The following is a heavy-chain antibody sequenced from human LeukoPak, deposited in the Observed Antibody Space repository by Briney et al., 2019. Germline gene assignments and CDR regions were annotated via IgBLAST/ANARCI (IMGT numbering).Heavy chain of an antibody. CDR1: GGSFSGYY. CDR2: INHSGST. CDR3: ARTIGYSYGYSDY. Sequence: PSETLSLTCAVYGGSFSGYYWSWIRQPPGKGLEWIGEINHSGSTNYNPSLKSRVTISVDTSKNQFSLKLSSVTAADTAVYYCARTIGYSYGYSDYWGQGALVTVSS. V-gene: IGHV4-34*01. J-gene: IGHJ4*02. D-gene: IGHD5-18*01.